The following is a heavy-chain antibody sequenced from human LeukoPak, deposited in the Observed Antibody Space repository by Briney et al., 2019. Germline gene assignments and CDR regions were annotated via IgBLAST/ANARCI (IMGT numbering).Heavy chain of an antibody. J-gene: IGHJ4*02. V-gene: IGHV4-59*08. Sequence: PSETLSLTCTVSGGSISSYYWSWIRQPPGKGLEWIGYIYYSGSTNYNPSLKSRVTISVDTSKNQFSLKLSSVTAADTAVYYCARHADTAMVTILLRFDYWGQGTLVTVSS. CDR1: GGSISSYY. CDR2: IYYSGST. CDR3: ARHADTAMVTILLRFDY. D-gene: IGHD5-18*01.